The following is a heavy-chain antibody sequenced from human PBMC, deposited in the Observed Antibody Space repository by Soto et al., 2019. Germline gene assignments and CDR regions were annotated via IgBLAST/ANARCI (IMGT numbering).Heavy chain of an antibody. V-gene: IGHV4-30-4*01. J-gene: IGHJ3*02. D-gene: IGHD3-10*01. Sequence: QVQLQESGPGLVKPSETLSLTCTVSGGSISSGDYYWSWIRQPPGKGLEWIGYIYYSGSTYYNPSLKSRVTISVDTSKNQFSLKLSSVTAADTAVYYCARADTYYYGSWSDTDAFDIWGQGTMVTVSS. CDR1: GGSISSGDYY. CDR2: IYYSGST. CDR3: ARADTYYYGSWSDTDAFDI.